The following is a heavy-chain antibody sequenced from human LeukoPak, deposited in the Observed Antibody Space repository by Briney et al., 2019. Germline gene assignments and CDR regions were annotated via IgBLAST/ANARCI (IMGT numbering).Heavy chain of an antibody. V-gene: IGHV4-34*01. D-gene: IGHD1-26*01. CDR2: INHSGST. CDR3: AGDSGSYSGYYYYYYMDV. CDR1: GGSFSGYY. J-gene: IGHJ6*03. Sequence: SETLSLTSAVYGGSFSGYYWSWIRQPPGKGLEWIGEINHSGSTNYNPSLKSRVTISVDTSKNQFSLKLSSVTAADTAVYYCAGDSGSYSGYYYYYYMDVWGKGTTVTVSS.